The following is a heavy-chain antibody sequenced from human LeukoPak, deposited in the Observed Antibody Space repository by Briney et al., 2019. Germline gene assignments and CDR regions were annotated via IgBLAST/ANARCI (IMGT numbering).Heavy chain of an antibody. CDR2: IYSGGST. CDR3: ARSIQLDPWGAFDI. V-gene: IGHV3-53*01. D-gene: IGHD1-1*01. Sequence: AGGSLRLSRAASGFTVSSNYIAWVRQAPGKGLEWVSVIYSGGSTYYPDSVKGRFTFSRDNSKNRLYLQMTSLRAEDTAVYYCARSIQLDPWGAFDIWGQGTMVTVSS. J-gene: IGHJ3*02. CDR1: GFTVSSNY.